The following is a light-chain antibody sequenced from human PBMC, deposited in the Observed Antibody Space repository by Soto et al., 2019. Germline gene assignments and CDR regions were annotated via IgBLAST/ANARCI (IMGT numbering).Light chain of an antibody. V-gene: IGKV3-20*01. CDR2: GAS. CDR1: QSVSSSY. CDR3: QQYNSYSPT. J-gene: IGKJ1*01. Sequence: EIVLTQSPGTLSLSPGERATLSCRASQSVSSSYLAWYQQKPGQAPRLLIYGASSRATGIPDRFSGSGSGTDFTLTISRLEPEDFATYYCQQYNSYSPTFGQGTKV.